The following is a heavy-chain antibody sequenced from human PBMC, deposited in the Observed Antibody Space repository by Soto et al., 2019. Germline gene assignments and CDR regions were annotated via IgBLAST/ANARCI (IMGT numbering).Heavy chain of an antibody. CDR3: TTNTYCSNGVCYTEKWFVP. Sequence: GGSLRLSCAASGFTFSNARMNWVRQAPGKGLEWVGRIKSKTDGGTTDYAAPEKGRFTISRDESKNTLFLQMNSLKTKDTAVYYCTTNTYCSNGVCYTEKWFVPWGHGSLVTVSS. CDR2: IKSKTDGGTT. CDR1: GFTFSNAR. V-gene: IGHV3-15*07. J-gene: IGHJ5*02. D-gene: IGHD2-8*01.